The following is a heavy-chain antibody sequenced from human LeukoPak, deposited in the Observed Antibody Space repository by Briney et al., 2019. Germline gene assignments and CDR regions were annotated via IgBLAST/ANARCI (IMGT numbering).Heavy chain of an antibody. D-gene: IGHD5-12*01. CDR3: ARATDIVATGDAFDI. CDR2: IYSGGST. J-gene: IGHJ3*02. CDR1: GFTVSSNY. V-gene: IGHV3-53*01. Sequence: GRSLRLSCAASGFTVSSNYMSWVRQAPGKGLEWVSVIYSGGSTYYADSVKGRFTISRDNSKNTLYLQMNSLRAEDTAVYYCARATDIVATGDAFDIWGQGTMVTVSS.